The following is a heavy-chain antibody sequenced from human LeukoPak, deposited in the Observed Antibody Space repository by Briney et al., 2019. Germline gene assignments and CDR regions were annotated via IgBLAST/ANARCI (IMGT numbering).Heavy chain of an antibody. D-gene: IGHD6-13*01. V-gene: IGHV3-30*04. CDR1: GFTFSAYA. CDR3: AKGLALPRPHYFDY. Sequence: GGSLRLSCAASGFTFSAYAMHWVRQAPGKGLEWVTFISPDGSNKYYADSVKGRFTISRDNSKNTLFLQMNGLGAEDTAIYYCAKGLALPRPHYFDYWGQGILVTVSS. J-gene: IGHJ4*02. CDR2: ISPDGSNK.